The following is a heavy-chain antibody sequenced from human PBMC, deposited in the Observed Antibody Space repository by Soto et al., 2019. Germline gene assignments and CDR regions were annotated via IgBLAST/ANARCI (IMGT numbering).Heavy chain of an antibody. Sequence: SETLSLTCSVSGGSISRSSYYWGWIRQPPGKGLEWIGSIYYSGNTYYNPSLKSRVTISVDTSKNQFSLKLSSVTAADTAVYYCTSLYYGGQDYCXQGTVVTVSS. CDR1: GGSISRSSYY. D-gene: IGHD4-17*01. J-gene: IGHJ4*02. CDR3: TSLYYGGQDY. V-gene: IGHV4-39*01. CDR2: IYYSGNT.